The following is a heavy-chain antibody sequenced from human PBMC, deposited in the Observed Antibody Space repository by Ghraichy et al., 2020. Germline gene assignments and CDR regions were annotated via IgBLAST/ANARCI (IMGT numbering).Heavy chain of an antibody. CDR2: IFYSGTT. V-gene: IGHV4-39*07. J-gene: IGHJ2*01. CDR3: ASLIAASDHWYFHL. CDR1: GGSISNSYYY. D-gene: IGHD6-6*01. Sequence: SETLSLTCTVSGGSISNSYYYWGWIRQPPSKGLEWIGNIFYSGTTYYNPSLRGRVAVSVDTFKNQFSLKLSSVTAADTAVYYCASLIAASDHWYFHLWGRGTLVTVSS.